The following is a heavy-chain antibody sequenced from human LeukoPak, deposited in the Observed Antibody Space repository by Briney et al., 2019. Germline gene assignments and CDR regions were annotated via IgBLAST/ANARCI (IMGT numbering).Heavy chain of an antibody. CDR3: ARLSLKVLEWSPTKGKETHYFDY. V-gene: IGHV4-59*12. D-gene: IGHD3-3*01. J-gene: IGHJ4*02. CDR1: GGSISSYY. CDR2: IYYSGST. Sequence: SETLSLTCTVSGGSISSYYWSWIRQPPGKGLEWIGYIYYSGSTNYNPSLKSRVTILEDKSKNQFSLKMSSVTAADTAVYYCARLSLKVLEWSPTKGKETHYFDYWGQGTLVTVSS.